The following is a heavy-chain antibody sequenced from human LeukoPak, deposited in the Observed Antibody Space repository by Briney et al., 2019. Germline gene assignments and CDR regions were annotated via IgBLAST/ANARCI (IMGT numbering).Heavy chain of an antibody. Sequence: ASVKVSCKASGYTFTSYGISWVRQAPGQGLEWMGWISAYNGNTNYAQKLQGRVTMTTDTSTSTAYMELRSLRSDDTAVYYCARSSRYSSSSHLDYWGQGTLVTVSS. D-gene: IGHD6-13*01. CDR1: GYTFTSYG. CDR3: ARSSRYSSSSHLDY. CDR2: ISAYNGNT. J-gene: IGHJ4*02. V-gene: IGHV1-18*01.